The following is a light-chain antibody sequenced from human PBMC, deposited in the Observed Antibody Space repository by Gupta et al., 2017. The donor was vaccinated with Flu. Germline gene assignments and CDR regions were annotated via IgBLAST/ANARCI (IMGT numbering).Light chain of an antibody. CDR1: SSDVGGYNY. J-gene: IGLJ3*02. CDR3: SSYTTISPV. CDR2: EVS. V-gene: IGLV2-14*01. Sequence: QSALTQPASVSGSPGQSIPISCTGTSSDVGGYNYVSWYQHHPGKAPKLMIYEVSNRPSGVSNRFSGSKSGNTASLTISGLQAEDEADYYCSSYTTISPVFGVGTKLTVL.